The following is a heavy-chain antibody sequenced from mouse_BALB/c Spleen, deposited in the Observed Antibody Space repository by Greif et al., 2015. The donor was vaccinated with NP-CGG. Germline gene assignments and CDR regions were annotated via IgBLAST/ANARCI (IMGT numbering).Heavy chain of an antibody. CDR2: IWAGGST. V-gene: IGHV2-9*02. Sequence: VQRVESGPGLVAPSQSLSITCTVSGFSLTSYGVHWVRQPPGKGLEWLGVIWAGGSTNYNSALMSRLSISKDNSKSQVFLKMNSLQTDDTAMYYCARARYDYDVFAYWGQGTLVTVSA. J-gene: IGHJ3*01. CDR1: GFSLTSYG. D-gene: IGHD2-4*01. CDR3: ARARYDYDVFAY.